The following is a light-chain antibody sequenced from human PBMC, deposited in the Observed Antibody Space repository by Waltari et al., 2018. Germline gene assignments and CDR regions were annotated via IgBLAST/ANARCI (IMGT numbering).Light chain of an antibody. CDR2: KGN. CDR3: ALYMGSGIWV. J-gene: IGLJ3*02. Sequence: QTVVTQEPSLSVSPGGTVTLTCTLSSGSVSTTSYATWYQQTPGQPPRTLVYKGNAGSSGVPDRFSGSILGNKAALTITGAQADDESDYYCALYMGSGIWVFGGGTKLTVL. CDR1: SGSVSTTSY. V-gene: IGLV8-61*01.